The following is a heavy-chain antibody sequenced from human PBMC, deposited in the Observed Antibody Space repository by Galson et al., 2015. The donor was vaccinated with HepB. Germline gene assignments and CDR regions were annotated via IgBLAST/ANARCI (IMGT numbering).Heavy chain of an antibody. Sequence: SVKVSCKASGYTFTSYYMHWVRQAPGQGLEWMGIINPSGGSTSYAQKFQGRVTMTRDTSTSTVYMELSSLRSEDTAVYYCAKQTYYYDSSGPLDAFDIWGQGTIVTVSS. CDR2: INPSGGST. CDR3: AKQTYYYDSSGPLDAFDI. CDR1: GYTFTSYY. V-gene: IGHV1-46*01. J-gene: IGHJ3*02. D-gene: IGHD3-22*01.